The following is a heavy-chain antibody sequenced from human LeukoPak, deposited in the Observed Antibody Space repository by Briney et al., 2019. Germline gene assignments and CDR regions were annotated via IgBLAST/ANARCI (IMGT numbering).Heavy chain of an antibody. D-gene: IGHD6-13*01. J-gene: IGHJ4*02. Sequence: SSGTLSLTCAVSGGSISSSNWWSWVRQPPGKGLEWIGEIYHSGSTNYNPSLKSRVTISVDKSKNQFSLKLSSVTAADTAVYYCARDLVGSSSSKEENDYWGQGTLVTVSS. V-gene: IGHV4-4*02. CDR3: ARDLVGSSSSKEENDY. CDR2: IYHSGST. CDR1: GGSISSSNW.